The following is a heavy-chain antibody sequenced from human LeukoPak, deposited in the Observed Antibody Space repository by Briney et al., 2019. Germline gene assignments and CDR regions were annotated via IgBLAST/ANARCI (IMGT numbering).Heavy chain of an antibody. Sequence: GGSLRLSCAASGFTFDDYGMSWVRQAPGKGLKWVSGINWNGGSTGYADSVKGRFTISRDNAKNSLYLQMNSLRAEDTALYYCARVRGYYDSSGYIDYWGQGTLVTVSS. J-gene: IGHJ4*02. V-gene: IGHV3-20*04. CDR3: ARVRGYYDSSGYIDY. CDR1: GFTFDDYG. CDR2: INWNGGST. D-gene: IGHD3-22*01.